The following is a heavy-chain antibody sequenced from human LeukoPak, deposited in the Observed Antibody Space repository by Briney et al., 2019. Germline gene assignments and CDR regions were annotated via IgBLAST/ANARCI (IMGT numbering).Heavy chain of an antibody. V-gene: IGHV3-7*01. Sequence: GGSLRLSCAASGFTFSSYWMSWVRQAPGKGLEWVANIKQDGSEKYYVDSVKGRFTISRDNAKNSLYLQMNSLRAEDTAVYYCARGLEAYCGGDCYWGYFDYWGQGTLVTVSS. CDR1: GFTFSSYW. CDR3: ARGLEAYCGGDCYWGYFDY. J-gene: IGHJ4*02. CDR2: IKQDGSEK. D-gene: IGHD2-21*02.